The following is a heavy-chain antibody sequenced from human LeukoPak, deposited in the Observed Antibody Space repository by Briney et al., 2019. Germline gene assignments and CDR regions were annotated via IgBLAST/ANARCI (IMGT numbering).Heavy chain of an antibody. CDR2: ISGSGGST. CDR3: AKGYGDYPFDY. D-gene: IGHD4-17*01. Sequence: SWVRQAPGKGLEWVSAISGSGGSTYYADSVKGRFTISRDNSKNTLYLQMNSLRAEDTAVYYCAKGYGDYPFDYWGQGTLVTVSS. V-gene: IGHV3-23*01. J-gene: IGHJ4*02.